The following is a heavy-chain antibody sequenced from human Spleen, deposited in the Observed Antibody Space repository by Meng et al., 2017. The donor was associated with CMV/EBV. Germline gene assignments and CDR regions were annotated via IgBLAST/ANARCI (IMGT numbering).Heavy chain of an antibody. CDR2: IYYSGST. D-gene: IGHD4-17*01. Sequence: SETLSLTCTVSGGSISSGDYYWSWIRQPPGKGLEWIGYIYYSGSTYYNPSLKSRVTISVDTSKNQFSLKLSSVTAADTAVYYCARDDYGDTGWFDPWGQGTLVTVSS. CDR1: GGSISSGDYY. J-gene: IGHJ5*02. CDR3: ARDDYGDTGWFDP. V-gene: IGHV4-30-4*08.